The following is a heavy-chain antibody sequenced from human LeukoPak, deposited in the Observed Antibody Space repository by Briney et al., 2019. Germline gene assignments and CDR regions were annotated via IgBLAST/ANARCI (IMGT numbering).Heavy chain of an antibody. CDR1: GGSISSSDYY. V-gene: IGHV4-30-4*01. D-gene: IGHD1-26*01. J-gene: IGHJ4*02. Sequence: SETLSLTCTVSGGSISSSDYYWSWIRQPPGKGLEWIGYIYYSGSTYYNPSLKSRVTISVDTSKNQFSLKLSSVTAADTAVYYCARDLGGSYYFGYWGQGTLVTVSS. CDR3: ARDLGGSYYFGY. CDR2: IYYSGST.